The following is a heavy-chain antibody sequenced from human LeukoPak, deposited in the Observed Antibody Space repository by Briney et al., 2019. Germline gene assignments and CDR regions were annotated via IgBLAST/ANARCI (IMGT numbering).Heavy chain of an antibody. CDR3: ARSPGVYNWFDP. V-gene: IGHV4-59*01. D-gene: IGHD2-8*01. CDR1: GGSISSYY. CDR2: IYYSGST. J-gene: IGHJ5*02. Sequence: SETLSLTCSVSGGSISSYYWSWIRQPAGKGLEWIGYIYYSGSTNYNPSLKSRVTISVDTSKNQFSLKLTSVTAADTAVYYCARSPGVYNWFDPWGQGTLVTVSS.